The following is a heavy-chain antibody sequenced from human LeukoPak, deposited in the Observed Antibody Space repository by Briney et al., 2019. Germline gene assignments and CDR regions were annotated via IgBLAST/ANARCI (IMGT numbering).Heavy chain of an antibody. CDR1: GGSFSGYY. D-gene: IGHD5-24*01. J-gene: IGHJ4*02. CDR3: ARVQVATINHYFDY. Sequence: SETLSLTCAVYGGSFSGYYWSWIRQPAGKGLEWIGRIYTSGSTNYNPSLKSRVTMSVDTSKNQFSLKLSSVTAADTAVYYCARVQVATINHYFDYWGQGTLVTVSS. V-gene: IGHV4-59*10. CDR2: IYTSGST.